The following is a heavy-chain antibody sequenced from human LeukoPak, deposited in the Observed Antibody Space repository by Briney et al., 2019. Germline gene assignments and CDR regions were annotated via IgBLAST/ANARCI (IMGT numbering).Heavy chain of an antibody. D-gene: IGHD2-21*02. CDR1: GFTFSSYS. CDR3: ATTHIVVVTASTISDY. Sequence: GGSLRLSCAASGFTFSSYSMNWVRQAPGKGLEWVSYISSSSSTIYYADSVKGRFTISGDNAKNSLYLQMNSLRAEDTAVYYCATTHIVVVTASTISDYWGQGTLVTVSS. CDR2: ISSSSSTI. J-gene: IGHJ4*02. V-gene: IGHV3-48*04.